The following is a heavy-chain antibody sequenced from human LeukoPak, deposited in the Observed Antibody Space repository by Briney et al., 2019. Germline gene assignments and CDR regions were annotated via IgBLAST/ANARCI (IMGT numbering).Heavy chain of an antibody. D-gene: IGHD2-2*01. V-gene: IGHV1-18*01. CDR3: ARDFVVPAAMGYYGMDV. CDR2: ISAYNGNT. CDR1: GYTFTSYG. J-gene: IGHJ6*02. Sequence: GASAKVSCKASGYTFTSYGISWVRQAPGQGLEWMGWISAYNGNTNYAQKLQGRVTMTTDTSTSTAYTELRSLRSDDTAVYYCARDFVVPAAMGYYGMDVWGQGTTVTVSS.